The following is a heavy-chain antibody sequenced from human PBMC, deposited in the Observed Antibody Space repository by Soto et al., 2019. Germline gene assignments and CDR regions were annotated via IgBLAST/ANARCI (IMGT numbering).Heavy chain of an antibody. V-gene: IGHV3-15*07. CDR1: GFTFSNAW. CDR2: IKSKTDGGTT. Sequence: GGSLRLSCAASGFTFSNAWMNWVRQAPGKGLEWVGRIKSKTDGGTTDCAAPVKGRFTISRDDSKNTLYLQMNSLKTEDTAVYYCTTDFFIVGGYRIDAFDIWGQGTMVTVSS. J-gene: IGHJ3*02. CDR3: TTDFFIVGGYRIDAFDI. D-gene: IGHD1-26*01.